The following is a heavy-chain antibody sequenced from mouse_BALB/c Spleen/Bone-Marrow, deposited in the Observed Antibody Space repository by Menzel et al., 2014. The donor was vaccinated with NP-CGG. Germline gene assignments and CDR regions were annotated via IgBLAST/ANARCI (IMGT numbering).Heavy chain of an antibody. Sequence: QVQLQQSGAELMKPGASVKISCKATGYTFSSYWIEWVKQRPGHGLEWIGEILPGSGSINYNEKFKGKARFTADTSSNTAYMQLSSLTSEDSAVYYGARWRDWYYDVGGTGPPLTVSS. J-gene: IGHJ1*03. V-gene: IGHV1-9*01. CDR2: ILPGSGSI. CDR1: GYTFSSYW. CDR3: ARWRDWYYDV.